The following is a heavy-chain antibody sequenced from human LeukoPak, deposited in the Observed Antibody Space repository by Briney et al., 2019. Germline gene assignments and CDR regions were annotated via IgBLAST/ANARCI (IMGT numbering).Heavy chain of an antibody. CDR2: IYSGGST. CDR3: ASSYYDILTGYYSGYYGMDV. V-gene: IGHV3-66*02. D-gene: IGHD3-9*01. CDR1: GFTVSSNY. J-gene: IGHJ6*02. Sequence: GGSLRLSCAASGFTVSSNYMSWVRQAPGKGLEWVSVIYSGGSTYYADSVKGRFTISRDNSKNTLYLQMNSLRAEDTAVYYCASSYYDILTGYYSGYYGMDVWGQGTTVTVSS.